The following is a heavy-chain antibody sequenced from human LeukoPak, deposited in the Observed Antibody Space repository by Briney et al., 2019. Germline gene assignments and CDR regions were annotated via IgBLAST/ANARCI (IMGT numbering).Heavy chain of an antibody. CDR3: AKGLDSGSPDGVAY. Sequence: GGSLRLCCVASGFTFSSYAMSWVRQTPGEGLEWVSTISGTGGSTYYAASVKGRFTISRDSSKNTLYLQMNSLRAEDTAVYYCAKGLDSGSPDGVAYWGQGTLVTVSS. CDR1: GFTFSSYA. CDR2: ISGTGGST. D-gene: IGHD6-6*01. V-gene: IGHV3-23*01. J-gene: IGHJ4*02.